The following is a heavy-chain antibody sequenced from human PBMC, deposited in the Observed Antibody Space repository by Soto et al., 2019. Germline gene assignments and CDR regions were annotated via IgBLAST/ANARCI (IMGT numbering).Heavy chain of an antibody. CDR2: ITPIFGTA. J-gene: IGHJ4*02. CDR1: GGTFSSYA. Sequence: GASVKVSCKASGGTFSSYAISWVRQAPGQGLEWMGGITPIFGTANYAQKFQGRVTITADESTSTAYMELSSLRSEDTAVYYCARVRRDGYNYDYWGQGTLVTVSS. D-gene: IGHD5-12*01. CDR3: ARVRRDGYNYDY. V-gene: IGHV1-69*13.